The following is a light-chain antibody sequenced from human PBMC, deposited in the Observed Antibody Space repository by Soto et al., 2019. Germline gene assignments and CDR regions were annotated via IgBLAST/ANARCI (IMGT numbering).Light chain of an antibody. CDR1: SSDVGAYRH. CDR2: DVS. Sequence: QSALTQPASVSGSPGQAIAISCTGTSSDVGAYRHVSWHQQYPGKAPKLMIYDVSDRPSGVSYRFSGSKSGNTASLTISGLQAEDEADYYCSEYTTSRSYIFGSGTKVTAL. V-gene: IGLV2-14*01. CDR3: SEYTTSRSYI. J-gene: IGLJ1*01.